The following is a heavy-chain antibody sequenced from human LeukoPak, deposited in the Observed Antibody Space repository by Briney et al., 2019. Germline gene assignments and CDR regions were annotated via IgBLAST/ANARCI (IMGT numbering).Heavy chain of an antibody. D-gene: IGHD1-1*01. J-gene: IGHJ4*02. CDR1: GGSFSGYY. CDR2: INHSGST. CDR3: ARHSSNFYFDY. Sequence: SETLSLTCAVYGGSFSGYYWSWIRQPPGKGLEWIGEINHSGSTNYNPSLKSRVTISVDTSKNQFSLKLSSVTAADTALYYCARHSSNFYFDYWGQGTLVTVSS. V-gene: IGHV4-34*01.